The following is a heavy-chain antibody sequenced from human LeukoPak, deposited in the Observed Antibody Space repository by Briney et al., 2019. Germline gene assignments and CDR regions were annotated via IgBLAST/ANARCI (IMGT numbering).Heavy chain of an antibody. Sequence: GGSLRLSRAASGFTVSSNYMSWVRQAPGKGLEWVSVIYSGGSTYYADSVKGRFTISRDNSKNTLYLQMNSLRAEDTAVYYCAREYGANWFDPWGQGTLVTVSS. D-gene: IGHD4-17*01. J-gene: IGHJ5*02. V-gene: IGHV3-53*01. CDR3: AREYGANWFDP. CDR1: GFTVSSNY. CDR2: IYSGGST.